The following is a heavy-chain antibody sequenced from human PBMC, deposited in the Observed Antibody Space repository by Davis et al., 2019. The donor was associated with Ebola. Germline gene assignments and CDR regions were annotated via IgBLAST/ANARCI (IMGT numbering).Heavy chain of an antibody. V-gene: IGHV3-48*02. CDR3: ARGDSSSWYLVDYYYYGMDV. D-gene: IGHD6-13*01. CDR2: ISSSSSTI. J-gene: IGHJ6*04. CDR1: GFTFSSYS. Sequence: GESLKISCAASGFTFSSYSMNWVRQAPGKGLEWVSYISSSSSTIYYADSVKGRFTISRDNAKNSLYLQMNSLRDEDTAVYYCARGDSSSWYLVDYYYYGMDVWGKGTTVTVSS.